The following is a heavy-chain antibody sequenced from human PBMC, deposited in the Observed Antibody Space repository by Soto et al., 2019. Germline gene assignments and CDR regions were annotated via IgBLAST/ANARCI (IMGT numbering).Heavy chain of an antibody. Sequence: PSETLSLTCAVYGGSFSAYYWSWIRQPPGKGLEWIGEINHSGSTNYNPSLKRRVTISVDTSKNQFSLKLSSVTAADTAVYYCAGEPKLDYWGQGTLVTVSS. CDR1: GGSFSAYY. D-gene: IGHD3-10*01. CDR2: INHSGST. CDR3: AGEPKLDY. J-gene: IGHJ4*02. V-gene: IGHV4-34*01.